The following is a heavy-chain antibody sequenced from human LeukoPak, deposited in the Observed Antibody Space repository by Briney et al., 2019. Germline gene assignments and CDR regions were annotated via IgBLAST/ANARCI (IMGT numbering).Heavy chain of an antibody. D-gene: IGHD6-13*01. J-gene: IGHJ6*02. V-gene: IGHV3-33*01. CDR2: IWYDGSNK. CDR1: GFTFSSYG. CDR3: ARAPFGIAAAGTNYYGMDV. Sequence: PGGSLRLSCAASGFTFSSYGMHWVRQAPGKGLEWVAVIWYDGSNKYYADSVKGRFTIYRDNSKNTLYLQMNSLRAEDTAVYYCARAPFGIAAAGTNYYGMDVWGQGTTVTVSS.